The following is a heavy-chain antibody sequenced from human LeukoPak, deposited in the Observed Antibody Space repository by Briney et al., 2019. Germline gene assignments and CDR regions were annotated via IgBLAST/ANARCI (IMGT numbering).Heavy chain of an antibody. CDR3: ARKVGVPEWGDYFDY. CDR2: INHSGST. V-gene: IGHV4-34*01. CDR1: GGSFSGYY. J-gene: IGHJ4*02. D-gene: IGHD3-10*01. Sequence: SETLSLTCAVYGGSFSGYYWSWIRQPPGKGLEWIGEINHSGSTNYNPSLKSRVTISVDTSKNQFSLKLSSVTAADTAVYYCARKVGVPEWGDYFDYWGQGTLVTVSS.